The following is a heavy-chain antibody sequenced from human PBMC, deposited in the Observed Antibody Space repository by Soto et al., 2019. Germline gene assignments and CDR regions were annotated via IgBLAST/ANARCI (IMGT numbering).Heavy chain of an antibody. CDR1: GFTFSSYS. Sequence: EVQLVESGGGLVKPGGSLRLSCAASGFTFSSYSVNWVRQAPGKGLEWVSSISSSSSYIYYADSVKGRFTISRDNAKNSLYLQMNSLRAEDTAVYYCARDDYYDSSGYYFFPNYYYGMDVWGQGTTVTVSS. J-gene: IGHJ6*02. CDR2: ISSSSSYI. CDR3: ARDDYYDSSGYYFFPNYYYGMDV. D-gene: IGHD3-22*01. V-gene: IGHV3-21*01.